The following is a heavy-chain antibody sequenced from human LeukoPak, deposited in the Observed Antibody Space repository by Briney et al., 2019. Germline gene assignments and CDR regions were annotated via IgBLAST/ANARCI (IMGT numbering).Heavy chain of an antibody. CDR2: INHGGST. CDR1: GGSFSGDF. J-gene: IGHJ4*02. V-gene: IGHV4-34*01. CDR3: ARLVWFGELFFDY. D-gene: IGHD3-10*01. Sequence: PSETLSLTCAVYGGSFSGDFWSWIRQSPGKGLEWIGEINHGGSTTYNPSLKSRVTISVDTSKNQFSLKLSSVTAADTAVYYCARLVWFGELFFDYWGQGTLVTVSS.